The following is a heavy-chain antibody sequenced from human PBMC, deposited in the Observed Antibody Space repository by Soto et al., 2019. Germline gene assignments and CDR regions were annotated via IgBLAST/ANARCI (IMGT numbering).Heavy chain of an antibody. Sequence: ASVKVSCKTSGYTFTGHIIHWLRQAPGQGLEWLGWINPKSGDKLYAQKFQGRVTMTRDTSISTVYMDLNRLTSDDTAVYYCARDLSPAEKNWNDAYTYFDSWGQGTLVTVSS. CDR3: ARDLSPAEKNWNDAYTYFDS. J-gene: IGHJ5*01. V-gene: IGHV1-2*02. D-gene: IGHD1-1*01. CDR1: GYTFTGHI. CDR2: INPKSGDK.